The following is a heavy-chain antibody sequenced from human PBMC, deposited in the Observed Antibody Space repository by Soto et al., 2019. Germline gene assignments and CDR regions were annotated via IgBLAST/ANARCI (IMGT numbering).Heavy chain of an antibody. V-gene: IGHV3-23*01. CDR2: ISGSGGST. CDR3: AKDLGYCSGGSCSGFDY. J-gene: IGHJ4*02. CDR1: GFTFSSYA. Sequence: EVQLLESGGGLVQPGGSLRLSCAASGFTFSSYAMSWVRQAPGKGLEWVSAISGSGGSTYYADSVKGRFTIARDISKNTLYMQMNSLRAEDTAVYYCAKDLGYCSGGSCSGFDYWGQGTLVTVS. D-gene: IGHD2-15*01.